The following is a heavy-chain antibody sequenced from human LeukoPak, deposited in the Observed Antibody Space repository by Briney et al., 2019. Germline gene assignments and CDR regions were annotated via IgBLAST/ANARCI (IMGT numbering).Heavy chain of an antibody. J-gene: IGHJ4*02. CDR3: AKDRYSGSYVEVFDY. D-gene: IGHD1-26*01. V-gene: IGHV3-23*01. Sequence: GGSLRLSCAASGFTFSSYAMSWVRQAPGKGLAWVSAISGSGGSTYYADSVKGRFTISRDNSKNTLYLQMNSLRAEDTAVYYCAKDRYSGSYVEVFDYWGQGTLVTVSS. CDR2: ISGSGGST. CDR1: GFTFSSYA.